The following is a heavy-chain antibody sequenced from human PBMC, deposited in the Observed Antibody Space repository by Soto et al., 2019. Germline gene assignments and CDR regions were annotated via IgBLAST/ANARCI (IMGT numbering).Heavy chain of an antibody. Sequence: EVQLVESGGGSVNPGGSVRLSCAASGFTFTDAWMNWVRQVPGEGLEWVGHIKSQVDGGTTDSAAALEGRVTISRDDSENMVYLNMHRLKTDDTAVYYCATGAARFDFWGQGTLVTVSS. CDR3: ATGAARFDF. V-gene: IGHV3-15*01. CDR2: IKSQVDGGTT. D-gene: IGHD6-6*01. CDR1: GFTFTDAW. J-gene: IGHJ5*01.